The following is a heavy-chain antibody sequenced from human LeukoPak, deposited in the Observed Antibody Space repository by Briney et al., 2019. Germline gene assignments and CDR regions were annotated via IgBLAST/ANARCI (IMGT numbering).Heavy chain of an antibody. D-gene: IGHD3-22*01. Sequence: PSETLSLTCTVSGASISSGDYYWSWIRQPPGKGLEWIGYIYYSGSTYYNPSLKSRVTISIDTSKNQFSLKLSSVTAADTAVYYCARVGYDSSGYYLSIDYWGQGTLVTVSS. J-gene: IGHJ4*02. CDR2: IYYSGST. V-gene: IGHV4-30-4*01. CDR3: ARVGYDSSGYYLSIDY. CDR1: GASISSGDYY.